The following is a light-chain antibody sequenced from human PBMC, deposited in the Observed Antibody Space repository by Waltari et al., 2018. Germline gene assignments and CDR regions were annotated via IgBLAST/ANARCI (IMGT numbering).Light chain of an antibody. CDR3: QQYNNWPPAYT. J-gene: IGKJ2*01. Sequence: ETVMTQSPATLSVSPGERATLSCRASQSVSSNLAWYQQKPGQAPRLLIYGASTRATGIPARFSGSGSGTEFTLTISSLQSEDFAVYYCQQYNNWPPAYTFGQGTKLEI. CDR2: GAS. V-gene: IGKV3-15*01. CDR1: QSVSSN.